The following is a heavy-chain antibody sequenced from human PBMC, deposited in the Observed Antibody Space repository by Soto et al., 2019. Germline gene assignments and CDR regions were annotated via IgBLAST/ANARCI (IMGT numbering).Heavy chain of an antibody. J-gene: IGHJ6*02. CDR2: ISYDGSNK. V-gene: IGHV3-30-3*01. Sequence: SLRLSCAASGFTFSSYAMHWVRQAPGKGLEWVAVISYDGSNKYYADSVKGRFTISRDNSKNTLYLQMNSLRAEDTAVYYCARDQGSRLYCYYGMDVWGQGTTVTVSS. CDR3: ARDQGSRLYCYYGMDV. CDR1: GFTFSSYA. D-gene: IGHD3-10*01.